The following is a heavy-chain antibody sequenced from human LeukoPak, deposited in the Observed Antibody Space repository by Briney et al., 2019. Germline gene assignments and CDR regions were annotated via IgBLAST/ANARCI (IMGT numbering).Heavy chain of an antibody. CDR1: GFAFDNYG. CDR3: ARIDTYYYDSSGYYSAFDI. D-gene: IGHD3-22*01. CDR2: INWNGGST. V-gene: IGHV3-20*04. J-gene: IGHJ3*02. Sequence: PGGSLRLSCAASGFAFDNYGMSWVRQAPGKGLEWVSGINWNGGSTGYADSVKGRFTISRDNAKNSLCLQMNSLRAEDTALYYCARIDTYYYDSSGYYSAFDIWGQGTIVTVSS.